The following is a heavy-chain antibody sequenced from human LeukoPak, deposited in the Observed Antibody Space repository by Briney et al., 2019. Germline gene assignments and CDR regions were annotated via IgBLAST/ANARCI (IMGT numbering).Heavy chain of an antibody. Sequence: PSETLSLTCGVSGGSISNTNWWTWVRQPPGKGLEWIGEVNLQGSTNYNPSLKSRVAISVDKSENHISLILTSVTAADTAVYYCAREGGPYRPLDYSGQGTLVTVAS. V-gene: IGHV4-4*02. CDR1: GGSISNTNW. J-gene: IGHJ4*02. CDR3: AREGGPYRPLDY. CDR2: VNLQGST.